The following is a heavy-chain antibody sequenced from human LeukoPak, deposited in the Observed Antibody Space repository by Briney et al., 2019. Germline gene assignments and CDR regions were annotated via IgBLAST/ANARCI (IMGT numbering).Heavy chain of an antibody. CDR1: GGTFSSYG. CDR2: IIPIFGTA. CDR3: ARGPSTIFGVVIISYMDV. V-gene: IGHV1-69*05. Sequence: SVKVSCKASGGTFSSYGISWVRQAPGQGLEWMGGIIPIFGTANYAQNFQGRVTITTDESTSTACMELSSLRSEDTAVYYCARGPSTIFGVVIISYMDVWGKGTTVTVSS. D-gene: IGHD3-3*01. J-gene: IGHJ6*03.